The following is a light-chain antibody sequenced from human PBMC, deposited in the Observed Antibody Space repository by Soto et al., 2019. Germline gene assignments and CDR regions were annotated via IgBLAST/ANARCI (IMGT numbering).Light chain of an antibody. CDR1: SSDVGGYNY. CDR3: SSYTSSSTRV. Sequence: QSVLTQPASVSGSPGQSITISCTGTSSDVGGYNYVSWYQQHPGKAPKLIIYDVSNRPSGVSNRFSGSKSGSTASLTISGLPAEDEADYYCSSYTSSSTRVFGGGTKLTVL. J-gene: IGLJ3*02. V-gene: IGLV2-14*01. CDR2: DVS.